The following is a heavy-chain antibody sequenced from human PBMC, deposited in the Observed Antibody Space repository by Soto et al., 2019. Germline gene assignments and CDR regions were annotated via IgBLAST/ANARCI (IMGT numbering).Heavy chain of an antibody. Sequence: QLQLQESGSGLVKPSQTLSLTCAVSGGSISSGGYSWSWIRQPPGKGLEWIGYIYHSGSTYYNPSLKSRVTLSIDRAKNQFSLKLSSVTAADTAVDYCASVAMVRGGNGLFDPWGQGTLVTVSS. D-gene: IGHD3-10*01. J-gene: IGHJ5*02. CDR2: IYHSGST. CDR1: GGSISSGGYS. CDR3: ASVAMVRGGNGLFDP. V-gene: IGHV4-30-2*01.